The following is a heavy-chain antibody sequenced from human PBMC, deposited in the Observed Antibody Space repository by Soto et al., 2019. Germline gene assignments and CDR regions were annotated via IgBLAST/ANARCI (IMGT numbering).Heavy chain of an antibody. CDR2: IYPGDSDT. CDR3: ARRGWPPDYYYGMDV. V-gene: IGHV5-51*01. D-gene: IGHD2-15*01. Sequence: PGESLKISCKGSGYSFTSYWIGWVRQMPGKGLEWMGIIYPGDSDTRYSPSFQGQVTISADKSISTAYLQWSSLKASDTAMYYCARRGWPPDYYYGMDVWGQGTTVTVSS. CDR1: GYSFTSYW. J-gene: IGHJ6*02.